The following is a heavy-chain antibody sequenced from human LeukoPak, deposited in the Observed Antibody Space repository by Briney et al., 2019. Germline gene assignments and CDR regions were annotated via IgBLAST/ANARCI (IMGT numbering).Heavy chain of an antibody. V-gene: IGHV3-9*01. J-gene: IGHJ5*02. D-gene: IGHD3-3*01. CDR3: AKGHGLRSNWFDP. CDR1: GFTLDDYA. CDR2: ISWNSGSI. Sequence: GRSLRLSCAASGFTLDDYAMHWVRQVPGKGLEWVSGISWNSGSIEYADSVKGRFTISRDNAKNSLYLQMSSLRAEDTAFYYCAKGHGLRSNWFDPWGQGTLVTVSS.